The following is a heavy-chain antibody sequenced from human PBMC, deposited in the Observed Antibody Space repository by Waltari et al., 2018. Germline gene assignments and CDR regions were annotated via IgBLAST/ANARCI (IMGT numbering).Heavy chain of an antibody. J-gene: IGHJ6*02. V-gene: IGHV4-34*01. D-gene: IGHD3-10*01. CDR1: DGSFSGYF. Sequence: QVQLQQWGAGLLKPSETLSLTCAVYDGSFSGYFWSWIRQSPGKGLEWIGQINREGSNIYNPSLKSRVAMSVDTLKSQISLRLTSVTAADAAVYYCARVGDYHGSGRFGLDVWGQGTRVTVSS. CDR2: INREGSN. CDR3: ARVGDYHGSGRFGLDV.